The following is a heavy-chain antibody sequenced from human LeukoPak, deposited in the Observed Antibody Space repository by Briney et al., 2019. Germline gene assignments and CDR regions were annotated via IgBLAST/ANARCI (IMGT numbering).Heavy chain of an antibody. Sequence: GGSLRLSCAASGFTFSSYAMSWVRQAPGKGLEWVSAISGSGGSTYYADSVKGRFTISRDNSKNTLYLQMNSLRAEDTAVYYCAKVRGPPIVLMVYALDYWGQGTLVTVSS. CDR3: AKVRGPPIVLMVYALDY. CDR2: ISGSGGST. J-gene: IGHJ4*02. D-gene: IGHD2-8*01. CDR1: GFTFSSYA. V-gene: IGHV3-23*01.